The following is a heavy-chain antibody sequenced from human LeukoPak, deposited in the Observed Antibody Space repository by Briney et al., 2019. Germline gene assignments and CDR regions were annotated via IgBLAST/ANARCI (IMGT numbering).Heavy chain of an antibody. Sequence: GGSLRLSCGASGFTFSTYWMSWVRQAPGKGLEWVANIKRDGSDKYYVDSVKGRFTISRDTSKNTLYLQMNSLRAEDTAVYYCAKTRNYYGSGSYYKGWFDPWGQGTLVTVSS. CDR3: AKTRNYYGSGSYYKGWFDP. V-gene: IGHV3-7*03. J-gene: IGHJ5*02. D-gene: IGHD3-10*01. CDR2: IKRDGSDK. CDR1: GFTFSTYW.